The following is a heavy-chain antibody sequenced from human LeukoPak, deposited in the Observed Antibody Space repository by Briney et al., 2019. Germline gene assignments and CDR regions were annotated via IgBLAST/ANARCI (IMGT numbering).Heavy chain of an antibody. V-gene: IGHV1-18*01. J-gene: IGHJ4*02. CDR1: GYTFTSYG. CDR2: ISAYNGNT. Sequence: GASVKVSCKASGYTFTSYGISWVRQAPGQGLEWMGWISAYNGNTNYAQKLQGRVTMTTDTSTSTAYMELRSLRSDDTAVYYCARDIEEGSSSWYKRYYFDYWGKGTLVTVSS. D-gene: IGHD6-13*01. CDR3: ARDIEEGSSSWYKRYYFDY.